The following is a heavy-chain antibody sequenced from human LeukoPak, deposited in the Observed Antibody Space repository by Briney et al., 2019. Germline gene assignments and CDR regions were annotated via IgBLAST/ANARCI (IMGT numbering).Heavy chain of an antibody. CDR2: ISSSSSYI. D-gene: IGHD6-13*01. Sequence: GGSLRLSCAASGFAFSTYSMNWVRQAPGKGLEWVSSISSSSSYIYYADSVKGRFTISRDNAKNSLYLQMNSLRAEDTAVYYCAKDKSEGSSWPPFFDYWGQGTLVTVSS. CDR1: GFAFSTYS. J-gene: IGHJ4*02. V-gene: IGHV3-21*04. CDR3: AKDKSEGSSWPPFFDY.